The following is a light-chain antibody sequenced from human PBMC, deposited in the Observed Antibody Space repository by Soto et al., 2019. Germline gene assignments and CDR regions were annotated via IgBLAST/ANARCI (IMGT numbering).Light chain of an antibody. Sequence: QPVLTQPPSASGTPGQRVSISCSGTTSNIGSNAVSWYQHLPGTAPKLLIYSNTQWPSGVPDRFSGSRSGTSASLAISGLQSGDEADYYCATWDDSLSGWVFGGGTKLTVL. V-gene: IGLV1-44*01. CDR1: TSNIGSNA. J-gene: IGLJ3*02. CDR2: SNT. CDR3: ATWDDSLSGWV.